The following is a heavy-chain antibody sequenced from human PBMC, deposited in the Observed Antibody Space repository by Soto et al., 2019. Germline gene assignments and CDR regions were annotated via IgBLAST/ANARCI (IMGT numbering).Heavy chain of an antibody. D-gene: IGHD3-10*01. CDR2: ITDTGGDA. CDR1: GLTFGSRA. V-gene: IGHV3-23*01. J-gene: IGHJ4*02. Sequence: GGSLRLSCVASGLTFGSRAMSWVRQAPGEGLQWVSTITDTGGDAKYADSVRGRFVISGDNSKKILYLQMTSLTAEDSAMYFCARGSTDSYPGSRIFDFWGRGTLVTVSS. CDR3: ARGSTDSYPGSRIFDF.